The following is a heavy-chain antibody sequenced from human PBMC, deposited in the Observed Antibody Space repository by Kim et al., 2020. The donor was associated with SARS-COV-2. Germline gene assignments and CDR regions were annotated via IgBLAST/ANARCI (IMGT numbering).Heavy chain of an antibody. V-gene: IGHV4-59*01. CDR3: AREYSSTSFDY. Sequence: TNNNPPLKSRVTISVDTSKNQFSLKLSSVTAADTAVYYCAREYSSTSFDYWGQGTLVTVSS. D-gene: IGHD6-6*01. CDR2: T. J-gene: IGHJ4*02.